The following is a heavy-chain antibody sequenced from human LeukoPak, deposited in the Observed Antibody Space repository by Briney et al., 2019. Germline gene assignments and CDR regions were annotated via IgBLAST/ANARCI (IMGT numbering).Heavy chain of an antibody. CDR2: MNPNSGNT. J-gene: IGHJ4*02. V-gene: IGHV1-8*01. CDR1: GYTFTSYD. CDR3: ARGRIPYSSSWRPFDY. D-gene: IGHD6-13*01. Sequence: GASVKVSCKASGYTFTSYDINWVRQATGQGLEWMGWMNPNSGNTGYAQKFQGRVTMTRNTSISTAYMEQSSLRSEDTAVYYCARGRIPYSSSWRPFDYWGQGTLVTVSS.